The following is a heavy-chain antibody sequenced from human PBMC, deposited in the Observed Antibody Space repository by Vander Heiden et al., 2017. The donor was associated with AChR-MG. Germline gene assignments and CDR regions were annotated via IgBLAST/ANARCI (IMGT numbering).Heavy chain of an antibody. CDR2: ISYDGNNK. D-gene: IGHD3-22*01. J-gene: IGHJ4*02. CDR3: AKEYYYDSSGYFDY. V-gene: IGHV3-30*18. Sequence: QVQLVESGGGVVQPGRSLRLSCAASGFTFSSYGMHGVRQAPGKGLEWVAVISYDGNNKYYADSVKGRFTISRDNSKNTLYLQMNSLRAEDTAVYYCAKEYYYDSSGYFDYWGQGTLVTVSS. CDR1: GFTFSSYG.